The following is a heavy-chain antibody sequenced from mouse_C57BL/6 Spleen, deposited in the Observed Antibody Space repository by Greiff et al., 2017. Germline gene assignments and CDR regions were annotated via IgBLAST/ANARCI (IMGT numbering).Heavy chain of an antibody. Sequence: QVQLQQPGAELVRPGSSVKLSCKASGYTFTSYWMHWVKQRPIQGLEWIGNIDPSDSETHYNQKFKDKATLTVDNSSSTAYMQISSLASYDSAVYYCARSNYDFSWFAYWGQGTLVTVSA. CDR1: GYTFTSYW. D-gene: IGHD2-4*01. V-gene: IGHV1-52*01. CDR2: IDPSDSET. CDR3: ARSNYDFSWFAY. J-gene: IGHJ3*01.